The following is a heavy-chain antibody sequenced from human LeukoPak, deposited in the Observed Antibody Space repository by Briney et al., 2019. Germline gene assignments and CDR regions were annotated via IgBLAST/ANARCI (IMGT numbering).Heavy chain of an antibody. Sequence: ASVKLSCKASGGTFSSYAISWVRQAPGQRLEWMGGIIPIFGTANYAQKFQGRVTITADKSTSTAYMELSSLRSEDTAVYYCARVYSSSWPTQYYMDVWGKGTTVTVSS. D-gene: IGHD6-13*01. CDR1: GGTFSSYA. V-gene: IGHV1-69*06. CDR2: IIPIFGTA. J-gene: IGHJ6*03. CDR3: ARVYSSSWPTQYYMDV.